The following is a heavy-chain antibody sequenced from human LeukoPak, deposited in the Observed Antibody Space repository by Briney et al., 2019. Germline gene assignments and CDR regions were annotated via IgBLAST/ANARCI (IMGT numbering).Heavy chain of an antibody. V-gene: IGHV1-2*02. CDR2: INPNSGGT. CDR3: AREGIAVAGTSPAFDY. D-gene: IGHD6-19*01. Sequence: ASVKVSCKASGYTFTGYHMHWVRQAPGQGLEWMGWINPNSGGTNYAQKFQGRVTMTRDTSISTAYMELSRLRSDDTAVYYCAREGIAVAGTSPAFDYWGQGTLVTVSS. J-gene: IGHJ4*02. CDR1: GYTFTGYH.